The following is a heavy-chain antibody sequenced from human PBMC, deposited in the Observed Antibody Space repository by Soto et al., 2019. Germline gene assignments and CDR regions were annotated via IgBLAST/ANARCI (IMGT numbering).Heavy chain of an antibody. Sequence: SETLSLTCAVYGGSFSGYYWSWIRQPPGKGLEWIGEINHSGSTNYNPSLKSRVTISVDTSKNQFSLKLSSVTAADTAVYYCARARAVSTYYFDYWGQGTLVTVSS. J-gene: IGHJ4*02. CDR2: INHSGST. CDR3: ARARAVSTYYFDY. V-gene: IGHV4-34*01. CDR1: GGSFSGYY. D-gene: IGHD4-17*01.